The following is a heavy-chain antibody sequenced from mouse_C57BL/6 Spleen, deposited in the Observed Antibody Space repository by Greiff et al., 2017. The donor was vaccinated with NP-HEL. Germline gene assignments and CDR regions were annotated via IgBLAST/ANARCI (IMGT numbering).Heavy chain of an antibody. V-gene: IGHV1-63*01. CDR2: IYPGGGYT. CDR3: ARIYDYDYYYAMDY. CDR1: GYTFTNYW. J-gene: IGHJ4*01. Sequence: VQLQQSGAELVRPGTSVKMSCKASGYTFTNYWIGWAKQRPGHGLEWIGDIYPGGGYTNYNEKFKGKATLTADRSSSTAYMQFSSLTSEDSAIYYCARIYDYDYYYAMDYWGQRTSVTVSS. D-gene: IGHD2-4*01.